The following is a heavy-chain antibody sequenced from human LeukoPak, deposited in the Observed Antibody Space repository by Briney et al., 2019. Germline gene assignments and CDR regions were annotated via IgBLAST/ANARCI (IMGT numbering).Heavy chain of an antibody. CDR2: IKSKTDGGTT. V-gene: IGHV3-15*01. CDR3: TTVVSSSPFYNWFDP. CDR1: GFTFSNAW. J-gene: IGHJ5*02. Sequence: PGGSLRLSCAASGFTFSNAWMSWVRQAPGKGLEWVGRIKSKTDGGTTDYAAPVKGRFTISRDDSKNTLYLQMNSLKTEDTAVYYCTTVVSSSPFYNWFDPWGQGTLVTVSS. D-gene: IGHD6-6*01.